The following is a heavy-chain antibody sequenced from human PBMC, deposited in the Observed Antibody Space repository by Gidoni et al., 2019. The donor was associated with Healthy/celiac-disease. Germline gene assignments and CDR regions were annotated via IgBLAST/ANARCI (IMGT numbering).Heavy chain of an antibody. CDR1: GGTFSSYA. D-gene: IGHD3-10*01. V-gene: IGHV1-69*04. CDR3: ARITRSDYGSGLAFDY. CDR2: IIPILGIA. Sequence: QVQLVQSGAEVKKPGSSVKVSCKASGGTFSSYAISWVRQAPGQGLEWMGRIIPILGIANDAQKFQGRVTITADKSTSTVYMELSSLRSEDTAVYYCARITRSDYGSGLAFDYWGQGTLVTVSS. J-gene: IGHJ4*02.